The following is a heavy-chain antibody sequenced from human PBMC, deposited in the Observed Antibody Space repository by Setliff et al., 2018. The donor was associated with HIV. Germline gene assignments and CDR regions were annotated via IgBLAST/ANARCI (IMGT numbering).Heavy chain of an antibody. Sequence: KPSETLSLTCTISGGSFGVYRWSWIRQSAGRGLEWIGRIDSSGTTDYKPSLKGRVAISVDTSRNQFSLRVTSVTAADTVVYFCARDRHSSGLGSYGPWGPGILVTVSS. CDR2: IDSSGTT. CDR3: ARDRHSSGLGSYGP. CDR1: GGSFGVYR. D-gene: IGHD3-10*01. V-gene: IGHV4-4*07. J-gene: IGHJ5*02.